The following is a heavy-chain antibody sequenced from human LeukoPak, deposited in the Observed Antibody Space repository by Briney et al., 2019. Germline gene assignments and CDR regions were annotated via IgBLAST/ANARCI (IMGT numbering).Heavy chain of an antibody. V-gene: IGHV3-11*04. CDR2: ISSSGSNI. D-gene: IGHD1-7*01. CDR3: ARVGWNYLDYYYYYMDV. CDR1: GFTFSDYY. Sequence: GGSLRLSCAASGFTFSDYYMSWIRQAPGKGLEWVSYISSSGSNIYYADSVKGRFTISRDNAKNSLYLQMSSLRAEDTAVYYCARVGWNYLDYYYYYMDVWGKGTTVTVSS. J-gene: IGHJ6*03.